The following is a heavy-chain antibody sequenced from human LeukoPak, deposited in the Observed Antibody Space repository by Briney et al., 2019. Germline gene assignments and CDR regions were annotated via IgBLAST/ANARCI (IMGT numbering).Heavy chain of an antibody. CDR3: ARVSVGDSSGYYAYYYYGMDV. J-gene: IGHJ6*02. Sequence: GRSLRLSCAASGFTFSSYSMNWVRQAPGKGLEWVSSISSSSSYIYYADSVKGRFTISRDNAKNSLYLQMNSLRAEDTAVYYCARVSVGDSSGYYAYYYYGMDVWGQGTTVTVSS. V-gene: IGHV3-21*01. CDR2: ISSSSSYI. CDR1: GFTFSSYS. D-gene: IGHD3-22*01.